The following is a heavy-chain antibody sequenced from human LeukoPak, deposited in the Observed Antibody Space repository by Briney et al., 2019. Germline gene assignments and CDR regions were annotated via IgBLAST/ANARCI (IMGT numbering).Heavy chain of an antibody. D-gene: IGHD1-26*01. CDR2: INSDGSST. CDR3: ARVNGGSFDLAYYGMDV. V-gene: IGHV3-74*01. CDR1: GFTFSSYW. Sequence: PGGSLRLSCAASGFTFSSYWIHWVRQAPGKGLVWVSRINSDGSSTSYADSVKGRFTISRDNAKNTLYLQMNSLRAEDTAVYYCARVNGGSFDLAYYGMDVWGQGTTVTVSS. J-gene: IGHJ6*02.